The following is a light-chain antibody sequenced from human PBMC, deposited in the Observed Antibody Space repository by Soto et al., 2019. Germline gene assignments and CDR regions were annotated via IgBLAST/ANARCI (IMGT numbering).Light chain of an antibody. CDR2: KAS. J-gene: IGKJ1*01. V-gene: IGKV1-5*03. CDR1: PSISSW. CDR3: QQSYNSPQT. Sequence: DIQMTQSPSPLSASVGDSVTITCRASPSISSWLAWYQQKPGKAPKFLIYKASSLESGVPSRFSGSGSGTDFTLTISSLQPEDFATYSCQQSYNSPQTFGRGTKVDIK.